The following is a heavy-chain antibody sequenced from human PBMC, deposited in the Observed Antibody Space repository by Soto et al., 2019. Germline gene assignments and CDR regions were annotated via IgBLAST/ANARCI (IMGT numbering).Heavy chain of an antibody. CDR3: ARVAAAYDFWRKYYYYMDV. J-gene: IGHJ6*03. CDR2: IYYSGST. D-gene: IGHD3-3*01. CDR1: GGSISSYY. V-gene: IGHV4-59*01. Sequence: SETLSLTYTVSGGSISSYYWSWIRQPPGKGLEWIGYIYYSGSTNYNPSLKSRVTISVDTSKNQFSLKLSSVTAADTAVYYCARVAAAYDFWRKYYYYMDVWGKGTTVTVSS.